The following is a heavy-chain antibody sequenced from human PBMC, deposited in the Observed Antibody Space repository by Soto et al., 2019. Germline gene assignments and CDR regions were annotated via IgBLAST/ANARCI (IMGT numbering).Heavy chain of an antibody. CDR1: GGSISSSNW. Sequence: QVQLQESGPGLVKPSGTLSLTCAVSGGSISSSNWWSWVRQPPGKGLEWMGDSYHSGSTNYHPSLKSRVTITVDKSKNNCSLEQSSVTAADTAGYYCAMGAYYYGMDVWGQGTTVTVS. V-gene: IGHV4-4*02. D-gene: IGHD3-16*01. CDR2: SYHSGST. CDR3: AMGAYYYGMDV. J-gene: IGHJ6*01.